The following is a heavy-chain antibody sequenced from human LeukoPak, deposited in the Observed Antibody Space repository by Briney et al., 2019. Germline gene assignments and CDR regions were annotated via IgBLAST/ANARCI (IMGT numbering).Heavy chain of an antibody. CDR1: GFSFSSYA. V-gene: IGHV3-23*01. J-gene: IGHJ4*02. CDR2: ISGSGGST. Sequence: GGSLRLSCATSGFSFSSYAMSWVRQAPGKGLEWVSGISGSGGSTYYADSVKGRFTISRDNSKNTLYLQMNSLRAEDTAVYYCAKDLVDTAMVRGFDYWGQGTLVTVSS. D-gene: IGHD5-18*01. CDR3: AKDLVDTAMVRGFDY.